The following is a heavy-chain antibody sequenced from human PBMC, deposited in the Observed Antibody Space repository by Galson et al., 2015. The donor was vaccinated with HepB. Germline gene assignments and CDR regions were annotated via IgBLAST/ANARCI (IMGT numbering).Heavy chain of an antibody. CDR2: INGAGSST. V-gene: IGHV3-74*01. CDR3: ARGDLSGSKYADLTY. Sequence: SLRLSCAASGFTFSNYWMHWVRQVPGKGLVWVSRINGAGSSTSYADSVKGRFTISRDNAKNTLYLQMNSLRAEDMAVYYCARGDLSGSKYADLTYWGQGTLVTVSS. D-gene: IGHD1-26*01. CDR1: GFTFSNYW. J-gene: IGHJ4*02.